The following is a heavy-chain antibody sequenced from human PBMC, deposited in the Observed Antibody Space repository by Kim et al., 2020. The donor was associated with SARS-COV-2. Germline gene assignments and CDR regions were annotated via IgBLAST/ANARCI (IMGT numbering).Heavy chain of an antibody. J-gene: IGHJ4*02. D-gene: IGHD1-20*01. Sequence: YYADSGKGRFTISRDNSKNTLYLQMNSLRAEDTAVYYCAKGSLGIGPFDYWGQGTLVTVSS. CDR3: AKGSLGIGPFDY. V-gene: IGHV3-33*06.